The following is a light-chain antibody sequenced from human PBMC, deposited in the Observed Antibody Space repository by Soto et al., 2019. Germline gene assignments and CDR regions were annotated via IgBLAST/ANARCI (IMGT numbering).Light chain of an antibody. CDR3: QQYNNWPPWT. CDR1: QSVNSN. J-gene: IGKJ1*01. Sequence: EIVMTQSPATLSVSPGDTATLSCRASQSVNSNLAWYQQKPGQAPRLLISGASTRATGIPARFSGSGSGTEFTLIISSLQSEDFAVYYCQQYNNWPPWTFDQGTKV. CDR2: GAS. V-gene: IGKV3-15*01.